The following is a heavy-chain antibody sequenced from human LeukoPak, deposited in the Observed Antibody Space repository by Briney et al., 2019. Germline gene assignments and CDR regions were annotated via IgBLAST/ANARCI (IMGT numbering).Heavy chain of an antibody. CDR1: ELTFSSYW. J-gene: IGHJ4*02. CDR3: ARGPVSSSGFFGY. CDR2: ISSSGGTI. Sequence: GGSLRLSCVASELTFSSYWMSWVRQAPGKGLEWVSYISSSGGTISYADSVKGRFTISRDNAKNSLYLQMNSLRAEDTAVYYCARGPVSSSGFFGYWGQGTLVTVSS. D-gene: IGHD6-19*01. V-gene: IGHV3-48*04.